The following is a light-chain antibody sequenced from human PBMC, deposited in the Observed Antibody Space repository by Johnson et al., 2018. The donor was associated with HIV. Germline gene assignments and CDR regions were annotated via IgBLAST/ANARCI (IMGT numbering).Light chain of an antibody. J-gene: IGLJ1*01. V-gene: IGLV1-44*01. CDR3: ATWDESLNGLYV. CDR1: SSNIGINT. CDR2: RNN. Sequence: QSVLTQAPSASGTPGQRVTISCSGSSSNIGINTVNWYQQLPGTAPKLLIYRNNLRPSGVPDRFSGSKSGTSASLAISGLQAEDEADYFWATWDESLNGLYVFVTGTKVTVL.